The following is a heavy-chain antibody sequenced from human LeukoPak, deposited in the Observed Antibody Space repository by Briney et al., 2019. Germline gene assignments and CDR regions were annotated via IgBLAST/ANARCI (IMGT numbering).Heavy chain of an antibody. D-gene: IGHD4-17*01. V-gene: IGHV4-38-2*02. Sequence: SETLSLTCTISGYSISSGYYWGWIRQPPGKGLEWIGNFYHSGSTYYNPSLKSRVTISVDTSKNQFSLKLSSVTAADTAVYYCARGGVRYYGDYRGALERFDPWGQGTLVTVSS. CDR2: FYHSGST. CDR3: ARGGVRYYGDYRGALERFDP. CDR1: GYSISSGYY. J-gene: IGHJ5*02.